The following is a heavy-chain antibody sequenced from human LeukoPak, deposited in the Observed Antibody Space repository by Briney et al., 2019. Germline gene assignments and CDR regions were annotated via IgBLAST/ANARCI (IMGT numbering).Heavy chain of an antibody. V-gene: IGHV3-53*01. J-gene: IGHJ6*03. CDR1: GFTVSSNY. Sequence: PGGSLRLSCVASGFTVSSNYMSWGRQAPGKGLEWVSVIYSGGSTYYADSVKGRFTISRDNSKNTLYLQMNSLRAEDTAVYYCASGSGSYRTPYYYIDVWGTGTTVTVSS. D-gene: IGHD3-10*01. CDR2: IYSGGST. CDR3: ASGSGSYRTPYYYIDV.